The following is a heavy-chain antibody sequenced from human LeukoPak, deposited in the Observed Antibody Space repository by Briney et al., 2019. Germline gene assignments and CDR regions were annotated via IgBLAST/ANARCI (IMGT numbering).Heavy chain of an antibody. CDR1: GGSFSGYY. Sequence: SETLSLTCAVYGGSFSGYYWCWIRQPPGKGLEWIGEINHSGSTNYNPSLKSRVTISVDTSKNQFSLKLSSVTAADTAVYYCARGDTAMDNWFDPWGQGTLVTVSS. V-gene: IGHV4-34*01. CDR3: ARGDTAMDNWFDP. D-gene: IGHD5-18*01. CDR2: INHSGST. J-gene: IGHJ5*02.